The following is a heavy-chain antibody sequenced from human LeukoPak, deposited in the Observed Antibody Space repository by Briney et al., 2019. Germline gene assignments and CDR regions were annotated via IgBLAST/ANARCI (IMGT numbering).Heavy chain of an antibody. CDR3: TKERILNVVVVVAAQNFDY. CDR2: ISGSGSST. D-gene: IGHD2-15*01. J-gene: IGHJ4*02. Sequence: GGSLRLSCAASGFTFNSYAMNWVRQAPGKGLEWVSGISGSGSSTYYADSVKGRFTISRDNSKNTLYLQMNNLRAEDTAVYYCTKERILNVVVVVAAQNFDYWGQGTLVTVSS. V-gene: IGHV3-23*01. CDR1: GFTFNSYA.